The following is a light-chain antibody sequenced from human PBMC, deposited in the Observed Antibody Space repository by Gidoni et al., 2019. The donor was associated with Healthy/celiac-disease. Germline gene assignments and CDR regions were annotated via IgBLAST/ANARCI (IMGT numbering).Light chain of an antibody. Sequence: DIVLTQSPLSLPVTPGEPASISCRSSQSLLHSNGYNDLDWYLQKPGQSPQLLIYLGSNRASGVPDRFSGSGSGTDFTLKISRVEAEDVGVYYCMQARQTSLTFGGGTKVEIK. V-gene: IGKV2-28*01. J-gene: IGKJ4*01. CDR1: QSLLHSNGYND. CDR2: LGS. CDR3: MQARQTSLT.